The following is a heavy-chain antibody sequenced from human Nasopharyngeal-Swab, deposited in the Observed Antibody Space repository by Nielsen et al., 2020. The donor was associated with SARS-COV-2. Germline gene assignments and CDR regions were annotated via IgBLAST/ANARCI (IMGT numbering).Heavy chain of an antibody. V-gene: IGHV3-48*02. Sequence: GGSLRLSCTTSGFTFNTYSMNWVRQAPGKGPEWLSYISSSSGIIYYADSVKGRFTISRDNAKNSLYLQMNSLRDEDTAVYYCARDPNGSYYFRPDAFDIWGQGIMVIVSS. J-gene: IGHJ3*02. CDR2: ISSSSGII. CDR1: GFTFNTYS. D-gene: IGHD1-26*01. CDR3: ARDPNGSYYFRPDAFDI.